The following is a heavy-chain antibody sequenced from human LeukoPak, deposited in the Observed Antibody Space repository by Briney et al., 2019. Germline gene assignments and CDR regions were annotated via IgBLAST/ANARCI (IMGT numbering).Heavy chain of an antibody. V-gene: IGHV4-4*02. CDR2: VSLSGLT. Sequence: SGTLSLTCGVSGGSITSTNWWSWVRQPPGQGLEWIGEVSLSGLTNYNPSLSSRVIMALDTSKNHLSLHLTSVTAADSAVYYCSRENGAFSPFGYWGQGYLVTVLS. CDR3: SRENGAFSPFGY. J-gene: IGHJ4*02. CDR1: GGSITSTNW. D-gene: IGHD2-8*01.